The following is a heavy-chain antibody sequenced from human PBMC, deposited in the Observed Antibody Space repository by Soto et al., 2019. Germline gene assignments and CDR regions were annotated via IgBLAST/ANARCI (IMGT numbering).Heavy chain of an antibody. CDR1: GDSISTNSYS. CDR2: FYYSGST. V-gene: IGHV4-39*01. D-gene: IGHD4-17*01. CDR3: ARRYGPGFDY. Sequence: SETLSLTCTVSGDSISTNSYSWGWIRQPPGQGLEWIGLFYYSGSTHYNPSLKSRLTVSVDTSKNQFSLKVSSVTAADTAVYYCARRYGPGFDYWGQGPLVTVSS. J-gene: IGHJ4*02.